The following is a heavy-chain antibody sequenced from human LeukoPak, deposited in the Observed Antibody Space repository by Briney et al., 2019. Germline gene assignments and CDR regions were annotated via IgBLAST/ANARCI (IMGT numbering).Heavy chain of an antibody. V-gene: IGHV4-4*07. CDR3: ARDLSGGSYYDYYYGMDV. CDR2: IYTSGST. Sequence: PSETLSLTCTVSGGSISSYYWSWIRQPAGKGLEWIGRIYTSGSTNYNPSLKSRVTMSVDTSKNQFSLKLSSVTAADTAVYYCARDLSGGSYYDYYYGMDVWGQGTTVTVSS. CDR1: GGSISSYY. J-gene: IGHJ6*02. D-gene: IGHD1-26*01.